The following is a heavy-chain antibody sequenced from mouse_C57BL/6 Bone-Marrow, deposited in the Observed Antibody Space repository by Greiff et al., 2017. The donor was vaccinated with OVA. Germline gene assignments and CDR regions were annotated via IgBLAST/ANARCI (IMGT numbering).Heavy chain of an antibody. CDR3: AKEVYDGYYEFAY. V-gene: IGHV2-3*01. CDR1: GFSLTSYG. J-gene: IGHJ3*01. Sequence: QVQLKESGPGLVAPSQSLSITCTVSGFSLTSYGVSWVRQPPGTGLEWLGVIWGDGSTNYHSALISRLSISKDNSKSQVFLKLNSRQTDDTATYDCAKEVYDGYYEFAYWGQGTLVTVSA. CDR2: IWGDGST. D-gene: IGHD2-3*01.